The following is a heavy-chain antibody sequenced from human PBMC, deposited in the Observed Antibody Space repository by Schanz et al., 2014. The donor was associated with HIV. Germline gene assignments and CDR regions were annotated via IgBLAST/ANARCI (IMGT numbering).Heavy chain of an antibody. CDR3: ARSNYDILRARAYYYYYGLDV. CDR1: GYTFIGYY. CDR2: INPNSGAT. Sequence: QVQLVQSGVEVKKPGASVKVSCKASGYTFIGYYMHWVRQAPGQGLEWMGWINPNSGATNYAQKFQGRVTMTRDTSISTAYMELSRLRSDDTAVYFCARSNYDILRARAYYYYYGLDVWGQGTTVTVSS. V-gene: IGHV1-2*02. J-gene: IGHJ6*02. D-gene: IGHD3-9*01.